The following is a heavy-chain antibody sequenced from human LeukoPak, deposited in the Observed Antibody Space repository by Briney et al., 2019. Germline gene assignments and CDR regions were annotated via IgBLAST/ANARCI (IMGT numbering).Heavy chain of an antibody. V-gene: IGHV3-7*01. D-gene: IGHD3-22*01. CDR1: KFTFTSYW. CDR3: ARDFWQSKRTYYYDGSRYRPQPPYFDL. Sequence: GGSLRLFCAASKFTFTSYWMTWVRQAPGKGLEWVASIKQDGSEQYYVDSVKGRFTISRDNAKNSLYLQMNSLRAEDTSVYYCARDFWQSKRTYYYDGSRYRPQPPYFDLWGQGTLVTVSS. CDR2: IKQDGSEQ. J-gene: IGHJ4*02.